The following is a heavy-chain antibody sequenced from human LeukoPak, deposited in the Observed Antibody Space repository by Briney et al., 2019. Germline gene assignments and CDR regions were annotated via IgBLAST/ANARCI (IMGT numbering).Heavy chain of an antibody. V-gene: IGHV4-30-4*01. D-gene: IGHD5-12*01. CDR2: IYYSGST. J-gene: IGHJ4*02. CDR3: ARSGYDYYFDY. CDR1: GGSISSGDYY. Sequence: SETLSLTCTVSGGSISSGDYYWSWIRQPPGEGLEWIGYIYYSGSTYYNPSLKSRVTISVDTSKNQFSLKLSSVTAADTAVYYCARSGYDYYFDYWGQGTLVTVSS.